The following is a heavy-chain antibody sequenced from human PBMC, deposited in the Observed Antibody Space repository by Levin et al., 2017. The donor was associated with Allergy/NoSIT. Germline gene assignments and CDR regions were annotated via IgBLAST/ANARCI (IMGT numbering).Heavy chain of an antibody. J-gene: IGHJ1*01. CDR3: ARAVTDEYFQH. Sequence: GESLKISCKASGYTFTGYYMHWVRQAPGQGLEWMGRINPNSGGTNYAQKFQGRVTMTRDTSISTAYMELSRLRSDDTAVYYCARAVTDEYFQHWGQGTLVTVSS. D-gene: IGHD4-11*01. CDR2: INPNSGGT. CDR1: GYTFTGYY. V-gene: IGHV1-2*06.